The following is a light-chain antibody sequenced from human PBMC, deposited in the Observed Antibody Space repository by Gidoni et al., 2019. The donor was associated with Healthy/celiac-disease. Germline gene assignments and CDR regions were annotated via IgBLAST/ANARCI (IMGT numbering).Light chain of an antibody. Sequence: QSALIQPPSGAGSPGQSVTISCNGTSSDVGSYDYVSWYQQRPGTVPKPMLYNVNTKPSALPDRFSGSNSGHTASMTISGLQAEYEADYWCCSYTSIATPVVFGGGPKLTVL. CDR3: CSYTSIATPVV. J-gene: IGLJ2*01. CDR1: SSDVGSYDY. V-gene: IGLV2-18*02. CDR2: NVN.